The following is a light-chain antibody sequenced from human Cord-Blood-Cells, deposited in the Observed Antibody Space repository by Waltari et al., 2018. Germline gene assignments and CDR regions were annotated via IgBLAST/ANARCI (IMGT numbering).Light chain of an antibody. CDR1: SGSIASNY. J-gene: IGLJ2*01. CDR3: QSYDSNNHVV. V-gene: IGLV6-57*01. Sequence: NFMLTQPHSVSESPGKTVTISCTRSSGSIASNYVQWYQQRPGSTPTTGIYEDNQRPPEVPDRFSGSIDSSSNSASLTISGLKTEDEADYYCQSYDSNNHVVFGGGTKLTVL. CDR2: EDN.